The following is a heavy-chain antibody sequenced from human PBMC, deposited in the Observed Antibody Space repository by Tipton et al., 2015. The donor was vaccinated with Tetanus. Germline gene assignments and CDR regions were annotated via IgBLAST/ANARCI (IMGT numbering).Heavy chain of an antibody. D-gene: IGHD2-8*02. Sequence: TLSLTCTVSGGSTHSFYWTWIRQSAGKGLEWIGRIYSGGSTNYNPSLKSRVTMSMGTSKNQFSLKLNSVTVADTAVYFCARVLRYSTRGGWDDAFDIWGQGTMVTVSS. CDR2: IYSGGST. V-gene: IGHV4-4*07. J-gene: IGHJ3*02. CDR1: GGSTHSFY. CDR3: ARVLRYSTRGGWDDAFDI.